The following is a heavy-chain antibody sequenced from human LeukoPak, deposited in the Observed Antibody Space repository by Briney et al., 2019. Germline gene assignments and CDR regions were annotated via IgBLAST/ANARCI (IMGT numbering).Heavy chain of an antibody. J-gene: IGHJ6*02. Sequence: ASVKVSCTASGYTFTSYDISWVRQATGQGLEWMGWMNPNSGNTGYAQKFQGRVTMTRNTSISTAYMELSSLRSEDTAVYYCARVGGVSYYYGMDVWGQGTTVTVSS. V-gene: IGHV1-8*01. CDR2: MNPNSGNT. CDR1: GYTFTSYD. CDR3: ARVGGVSYYYGMDV.